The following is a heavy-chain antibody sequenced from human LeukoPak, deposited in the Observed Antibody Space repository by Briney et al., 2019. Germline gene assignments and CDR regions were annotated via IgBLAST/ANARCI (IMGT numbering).Heavy chain of an antibody. D-gene: IGHD2-2*01. CDR3: ARVGYCSSTSCLDY. CDR2: IIPIFGTA. Sequence: ASVKVSCKASGGTFSSYAISWVRQAPGQGLEWMGGIIPIFGTANYAQKFQGRVTITADESTSTAYMELSSLRSEDTAVYYCARVGYCSSTSCLDYWGQGTLVTVSS. V-gene: IGHV1-69*13. J-gene: IGHJ4*02. CDR1: GGTFSSYA.